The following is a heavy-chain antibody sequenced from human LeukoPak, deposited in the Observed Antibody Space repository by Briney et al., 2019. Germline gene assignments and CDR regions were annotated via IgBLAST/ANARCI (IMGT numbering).Heavy chain of an antibody. D-gene: IGHD6-19*01. CDR3: ARDAVVAVAGMYYFDY. CDR1: GFTFSSYW. Sequence: PGGSLRLSCAASGFTFSSYWMSWVRQAPGRGLXXXXXXXQDGSEKYYVDSVKGRFTISRDNAKNSLYLQMNSLRAEDTAVYYCARDAVVAVAGMYYFDYWGQGTLVTVSS. CDR2: XXQDGSEK. V-gene: IGHV3-7*01. J-gene: IGHJ4*02.